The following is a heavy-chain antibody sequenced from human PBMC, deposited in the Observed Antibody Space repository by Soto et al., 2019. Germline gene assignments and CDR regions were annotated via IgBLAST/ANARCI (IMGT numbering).Heavy chain of an antibody. Sequence: QITLKESGPPLVRPTQTLTLACSLSGFSLTTSGVGVGWIRQPPGKALEFLDLIYWDDDTRYRPSLRTGLTITKDTSKNLLVLIMTNVHPVDTATYYCVRFWSGIFVTRHRDAFDLWVQGTMVTVSS. CDR3: VRFWSGIFVTRHRDAFDL. CDR1: GFSLTTSGVG. V-gene: IGHV2-5*02. J-gene: IGHJ3*01. CDR2: IYWDDDT. D-gene: IGHD3-3*01.